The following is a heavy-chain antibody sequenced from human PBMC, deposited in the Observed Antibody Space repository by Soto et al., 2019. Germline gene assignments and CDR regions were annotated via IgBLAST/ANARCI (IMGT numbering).Heavy chain of an antibody. CDR3: AKSCYSDSSGDFYDF. CDR1: GFTFSNYA. J-gene: IGHJ4*02. Sequence: EVQLLESGGGLVQPGGSLRLSCAASGFTFSNYAMSWVRQAPGKGLEWVSGIGGRATSAYYADSVKGRFAISRDNSYHTLFLQLTSLRAEDTAVYYCAKSCYSDSSGDFYDFWGQGTLVSVSS. CDR2: IGGRATSA. V-gene: IGHV3-23*01. D-gene: IGHD3-22*01.